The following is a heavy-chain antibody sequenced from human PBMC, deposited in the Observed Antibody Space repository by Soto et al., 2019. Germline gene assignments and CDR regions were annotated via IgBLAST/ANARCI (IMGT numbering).Heavy chain of an antibody. CDR1: GFTFSDYY. Sequence: QVQLVESGGGLVKPGGSLRLSCAASGFTFSDYYMSWIRQAPGKGLEWVSYISSSGSTIYYADSVKGRFTISRDNAKNSLYLQMNSLRADDTAVYYCARDATMTTVTRYYYYYMDVWGKGTTVTVFS. V-gene: IGHV3-11*01. J-gene: IGHJ6*03. CDR3: ARDATMTTVTRYYYYYMDV. CDR2: ISSSGSTI. D-gene: IGHD4-4*01.